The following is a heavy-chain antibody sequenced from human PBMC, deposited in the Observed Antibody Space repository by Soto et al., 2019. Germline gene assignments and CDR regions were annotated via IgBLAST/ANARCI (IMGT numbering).Heavy chain of an antibody. D-gene: IGHD2-15*01. J-gene: IGHJ6*03. CDR2: INAGNGNT. CDR1: GYTFTSYA. V-gene: IGHV1-3*01. CDR3: AREAVVVVAATPFYYYYMDV. Sequence: QVPLVQSGAEVKKPGASVKVSCKASGYTFTSYAMHWVRQAPGQRREWMGWINAGNGNTKYSQKFQGRVTITRDTSASTAYMELSSLRSEDTAVYYCAREAVVVVAATPFYYYYMDVWGKGTTVTVSS.